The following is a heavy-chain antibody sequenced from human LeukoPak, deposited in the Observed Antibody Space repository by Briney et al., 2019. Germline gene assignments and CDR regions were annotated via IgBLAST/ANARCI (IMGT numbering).Heavy chain of an antibody. CDR2: ISAYNGNT. D-gene: IGHD3-10*01. CDR3: ARAPLWFGELLIWETENDY. V-gene: IGHV1-18*01. CDR1: GYTFTSYG. J-gene: IGHJ4*02. Sequence: ASVKVSCKASGYTFTSYGISWVRQAPGQGLEWMGWISAYNGNTNYAQKLQGRVTMTTDTSTSTAYMELRSLRSDDTAVYYCARAPLWFGELLIWETENDYWGQGTLVTVSS.